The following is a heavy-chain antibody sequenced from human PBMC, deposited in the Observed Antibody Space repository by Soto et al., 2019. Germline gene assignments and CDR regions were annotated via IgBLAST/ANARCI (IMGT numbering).Heavy chain of an antibody. D-gene: IGHD3-3*01. CDR3: ARDTPTELPDFWRVGRWFDP. J-gene: IGHJ5*02. CDR1: GGTFSSYT. CDR2: IIPILGIA. V-gene: IGHV1-69*08. Sequence: QVQLVESGAEVKKPGSSVKVSCKASGGTFSSYTISWVRQAPGQGLEWMGRIIPILGIANYAQKFQGRGTITADNSTSTAYMELSSLRAEDTAVYYCARDTPTELPDFWRVGRWFDPWGQGTLVTVSS.